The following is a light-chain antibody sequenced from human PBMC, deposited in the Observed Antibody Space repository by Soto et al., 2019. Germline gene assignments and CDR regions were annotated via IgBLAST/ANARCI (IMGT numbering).Light chain of an antibody. CDR3: QQYGSSPWT. CDR2: GAS. Sequence: EIVLTQSPGTLSLSPGERATLSCRASQSVSSSYLAWYQQKPGQAPRLLIYGASSRATGIPDRFSGRGSGTDFTRTISRLEPEDFAVYYCQQYGSSPWTFGQGTKVDIK. J-gene: IGKJ1*01. CDR1: QSVSSSY. V-gene: IGKV3-20*01.